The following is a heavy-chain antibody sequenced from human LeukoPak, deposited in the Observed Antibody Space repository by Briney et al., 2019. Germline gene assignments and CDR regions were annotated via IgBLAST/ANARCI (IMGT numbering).Heavy chain of an antibody. V-gene: IGHV4-59*08. D-gene: IGHD1-26*01. Sequence: SETLSLTCNVSDGSSSRYYWSWIRQPPGKGLEWIGYIHSSGRTNYNPSLKSGVNLSVETYKNQFSLKLNSVTAADTPVYYCARHVSYTGYAFDIWGQGTMVTVSS. CDR2: IHSSGRT. CDR3: ARHVSYTGYAFDI. CDR1: DGSSSRYY. J-gene: IGHJ3*02.